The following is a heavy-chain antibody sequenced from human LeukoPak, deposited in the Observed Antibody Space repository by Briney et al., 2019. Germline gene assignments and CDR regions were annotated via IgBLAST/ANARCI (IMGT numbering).Heavy chain of an antibody. J-gene: IGHJ5*02. CDR3: ARHVGNGYDS. D-gene: IGHD5-12*01. V-gene: IGHV4-34*01. CDR2: INHSGST. Sequence: PSETLSLTCAVYGGSFSGYYWSWIRQPPGKGLEWIGEINHSGSTNYNPSLKSRVTISVDTSKNQFSLKLSSVTAADTAVYYCARHVGNGYDSWGQGTLVTVSS. CDR1: GGSFSGYY.